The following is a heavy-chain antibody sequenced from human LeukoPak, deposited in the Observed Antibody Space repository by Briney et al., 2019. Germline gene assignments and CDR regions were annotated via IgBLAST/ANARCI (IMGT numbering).Heavy chain of an antibody. V-gene: IGHV1-8*01. CDR1: GYTFTSYD. D-gene: IGHD3-22*01. Sequence: ASVKVSRKASGYTFTSYDINWVRQATGQGLEWMGWMNPNSDNTGYAQKFQGRVTMTRNTSISTAYMELSSLRSEDTAVYYCARGVGYYYDSSGYYYAYWGQGTLVTVSS. CDR3: ARGVGYYYDSSGYYYAY. J-gene: IGHJ4*02. CDR2: MNPNSDNT.